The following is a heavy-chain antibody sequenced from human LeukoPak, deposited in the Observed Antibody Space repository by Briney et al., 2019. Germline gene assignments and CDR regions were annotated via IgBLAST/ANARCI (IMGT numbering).Heavy chain of an antibody. D-gene: IGHD3-3*01. CDR2: IRSKAYGETT. V-gene: IGHV3-49*04. J-gene: IGHJ4*02. CDR3: TRFNTGLRFLEWLPLGY. Sequence: PGRSLRLSCTASGFTYGDYAMRWVRQAPGKGLEGVGFIRSKAYGETTEYAASIKGRFTISRDHSKSIAYLQMNGLKTEDTAVYYCTRFNTGLRFLEWLPLGYWGQGTLVTVSS. CDR1: GFTYGDYA.